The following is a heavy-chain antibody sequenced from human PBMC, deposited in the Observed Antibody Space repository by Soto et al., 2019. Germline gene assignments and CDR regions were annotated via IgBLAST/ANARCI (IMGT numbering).Heavy chain of an antibody. CDR2: ISGSGGST. CDR3: AKDSPIGYNYGRIDY. J-gene: IGHJ4*02. V-gene: IGHV3-23*01. D-gene: IGHD5-18*01. Sequence: GGSLRLSCAASGFTFSNYAMTWVRQAPGKGLEWVSVISGSGGSTYYADSVKGRFTISRDYSKSTVYLQMNSLRAEDTAVYFCAKDSPIGYNYGRIDYWGRGTLVTVSS. CDR1: GFTFSNYA.